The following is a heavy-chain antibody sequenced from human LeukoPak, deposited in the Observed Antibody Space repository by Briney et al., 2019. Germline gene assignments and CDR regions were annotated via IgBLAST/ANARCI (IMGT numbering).Heavy chain of an antibody. Sequence: PGGSLRLSCAASGFTFSSYAMSWARQTPGKSLEWVSIITNSGVTTYYADSVRGRFTISRDNSKNILYLQMNSLRAEDTAVYYCVKLSSGSGSKFGFDSWGQGTLVTVLS. D-gene: IGHD6-19*01. CDR2: ITNSGVTT. CDR1: GFTFSSYA. CDR3: VKLSSGSGSKFGFDS. V-gene: IGHV3-23*01. J-gene: IGHJ4*02.